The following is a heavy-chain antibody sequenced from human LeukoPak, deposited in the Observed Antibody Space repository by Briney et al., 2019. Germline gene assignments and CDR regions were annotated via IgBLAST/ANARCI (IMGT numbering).Heavy chain of an antibody. CDR2: ITPIFGTA. Sequence: SVKVSCKASGGTFSSYAISWVRQAPGQGLEWMGRITPIFGTANYAQKFQGRVTITTDESTSTAYMELSSLRSEDTAVYYCARSSGSDDAFDIWGQGTMVTVSS. CDR1: GGTFSSYA. D-gene: IGHD3-22*01. CDR3: ARSSGSDDAFDI. V-gene: IGHV1-69*05. J-gene: IGHJ3*02.